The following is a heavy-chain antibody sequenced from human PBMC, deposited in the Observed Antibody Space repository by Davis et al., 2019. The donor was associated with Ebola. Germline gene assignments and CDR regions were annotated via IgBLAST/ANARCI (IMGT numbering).Heavy chain of an antibody. CDR1: GYSFTSYW. Sequence: GESLKISCKGSGYSFTSYWISWVRQMPGKGLEWMGIIYPGDSDARYSPPFQGQVTISVDKSINTAYLQWSSLKASDTAMYYCARREGSYYDTRSYIDSWGQGTQVTVSS. J-gene: IGHJ4*02. V-gene: IGHV5-51*01. D-gene: IGHD3-22*01. CDR2: IYPGDSDA. CDR3: ARREGSYYDTRSYIDS.